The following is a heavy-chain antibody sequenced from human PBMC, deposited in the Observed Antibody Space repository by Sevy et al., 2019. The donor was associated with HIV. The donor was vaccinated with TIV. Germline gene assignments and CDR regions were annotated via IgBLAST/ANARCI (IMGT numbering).Heavy chain of an antibody. J-gene: IGHJ4*02. V-gene: IGHV1-46*01. Sequence: ASVKVSCKASGYTFTSQYMHWVRQAPGQGLEWMGIINPSGGSTSYAQKFQGRVTMTRDTSTSTVYMELSSLRSEETAVYYCARDSDNYDSLTGYYPFDYWGQGTLVTVSS. CDR2: INPSGGST. D-gene: IGHD3-9*01. CDR3: ARDSDNYDSLTGYYPFDY. CDR1: GYTFTSQY.